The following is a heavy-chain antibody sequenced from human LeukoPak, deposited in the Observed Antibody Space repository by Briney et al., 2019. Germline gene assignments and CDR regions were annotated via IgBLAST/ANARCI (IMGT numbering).Heavy chain of an antibody. CDR2: IYTSGST. Sequence: PSQTLSLTCTVSGGSISSGSYYGRWIRQPAGKGLEWIGRIYTSGSTNYNPSLKSRVTKSVDTSKNQFSLKLSSVTAADTAVYYCARALGWAYFDYWGQGTLVTVSP. CDR3: ARALGWAYFDY. J-gene: IGHJ4*02. D-gene: IGHD4-23*01. CDR1: GGSISSGSYY. V-gene: IGHV4-61*02.